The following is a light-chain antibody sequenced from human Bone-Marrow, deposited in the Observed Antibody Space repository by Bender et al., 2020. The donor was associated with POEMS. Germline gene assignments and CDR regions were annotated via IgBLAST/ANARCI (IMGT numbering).Light chain of an antibody. CDR1: SSDIGAGYD. Sequence: QSALTQPPSVSGAPGQRVTISCTGSSSDIGAGYDVHWYQHLPGTAPKLLIYQNINRPSGVPDRFSGSKSDTSASLAITGLQAEDEGDYYCQSYDRSLRVVVLGGGTKLTVL. CDR2: QNI. CDR3: QSYDRSLRVVV. J-gene: IGLJ3*02. V-gene: IGLV1-40*01.